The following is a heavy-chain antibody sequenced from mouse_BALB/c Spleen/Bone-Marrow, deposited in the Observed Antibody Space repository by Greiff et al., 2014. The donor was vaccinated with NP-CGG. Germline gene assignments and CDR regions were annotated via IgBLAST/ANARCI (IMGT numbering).Heavy chain of an antibody. CDR1: GYRFNSYW. D-gene: IGHD3-1*01. CDR3: ARLGIRSFDY. J-gene: IGHJ2*01. Sequence: QVHVKQSGADLMKPGASVKISCKATGYRFNSYWIEWVKQRPGHGLERIGEILPGSGSTNFNEKFKGKATFTAYTSSNTAYMQISSLTSEDSAVYYCARLGIRSFDYWGQGTTLTVSS. V-gene: IGHV1-9*01. CDR2: ILPGSGST.